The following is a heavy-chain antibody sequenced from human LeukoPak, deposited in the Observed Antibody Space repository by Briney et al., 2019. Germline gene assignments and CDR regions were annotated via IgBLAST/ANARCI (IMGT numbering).Heavy chain of an antibody. D-gene: IGHD2-2*01. CDR1: GGSISSSSYH. V-gene: IGHV4-39*01. Sequence: SETPSLTCTVSGGSISSSSYHWGWVRQPPGKGLEWIGSMYYSGSTYYNPSLKSRVTVSVDTSKNQFSLNLSSVTAADTAVYYCARISIVVVPAYFDYWGQGTLVTVSS. CDR3: ARISIVVVPAYFDY. CDR2: MYYSGST. J-gene: IGHJ4*02.